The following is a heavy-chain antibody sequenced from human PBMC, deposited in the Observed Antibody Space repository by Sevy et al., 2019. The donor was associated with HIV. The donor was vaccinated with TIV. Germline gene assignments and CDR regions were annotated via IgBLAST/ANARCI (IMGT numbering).Heavy chain of an antibody. D-gene: IGHD4-4*01. CDR2: IKQDGSEK. Sequence: GGSLRLSCAASGFTFSSYWMSWVRQAPGKGLEWVANIKQDGSEKYYVDSVKGRFTISRDNAKNSLYLQMNSLRAEDTAVYYCARDSRETTVDDSFDIWGQGTLVTVSS. V-gene: IGHV3-7*03. J-gene: IGHJ4*02. CDR3: ARDSRETTVDDSFDI. CDR1: GFTFSSYW.